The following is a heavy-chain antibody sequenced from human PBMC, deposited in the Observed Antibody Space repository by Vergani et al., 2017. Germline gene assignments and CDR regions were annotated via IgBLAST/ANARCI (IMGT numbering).Heavy chain of an antibody. V-gene: IGHV3-23*01. J-gene: IGHJ4*02. CDR2: ISGSGGST. CDR1: GFTFSSYA. CDR3: AKVWGWSIAALSAPSYYFDY. D-gene: IGHD6-6*01. Sequence: EVQLLESGGGLVQPGGSLRLSCAASGFTFSSYAMSWVRQAPGKGLEWVSAISGSGGSTYYADSVKGRFTISRDNSKNTLYLQMNSLRAEDTAVYYCAKVWGWSIAALSAPSYYFDYWGQGTLVTVSS.